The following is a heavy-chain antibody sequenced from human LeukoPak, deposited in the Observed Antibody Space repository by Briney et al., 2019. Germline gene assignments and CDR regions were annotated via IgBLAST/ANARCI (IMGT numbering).Heavy chain of an antibody. V-gene: IGHV4-31*03. D-gene: IGHD6-13*01. CDR1: GGSISSGGHY. CDR2: IYYSGST. Sequence: TLSLTCTVSGGSISSGGHYWSWIRQHPGKGLEWIGYIYYSGSTYYNPSLKSRVTISVDTSNNQSSLKLSSVTAADTAVYYCARSSSWSSDYWGQGTLVTVSS. CDR3: ARSSSWSSDY. J-gene: IGHJ4*02.